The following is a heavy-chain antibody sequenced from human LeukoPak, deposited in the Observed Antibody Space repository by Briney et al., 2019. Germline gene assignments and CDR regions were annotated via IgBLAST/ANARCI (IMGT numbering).Heavy chain of an antibody. D-gene: IGHD3-3*01. CDR3: ARDSWSGYYDFWSGYYKAYYGMDV. V-gene: IGHV1-18*01. J-gene: IGHJ6*02. Sequence: GALVKVSCKASGYAFTSYGISWVRQAPGQGLEWMGWISAYNGNTNYAQKLQGRVTMTTDTSTSTAYMALRSLRSDDTAVYYCARDSWSGYYDFWSGYYKAYYGMDVWGQGTTVTVSS. CDR2: ISAYNGNT. CDR1: GYAFTSYG.